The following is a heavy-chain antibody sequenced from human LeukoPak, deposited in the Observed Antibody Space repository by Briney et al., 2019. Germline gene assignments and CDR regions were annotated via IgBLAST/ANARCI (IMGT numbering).Heavy chain of an antibody. Sequence: PSETLSLTCAVSGGSISRGDYYWSWIRQHPGKGLEWIGSIYYSGRTYYNPSLKGRVTISVDTSKNQFSLNLSSVTAADTAVYYCARSPFRRIATGGMDDWGQGTLVTVSS. V-gene: IGHV4-31*11. J-gene: IGHJ4*01. CDR2: IYYSGRT. CDR3: ARSPFRRIATGGMDD. D-gene: IGHD6-13*01. CDR1: GGSISRGDYY.